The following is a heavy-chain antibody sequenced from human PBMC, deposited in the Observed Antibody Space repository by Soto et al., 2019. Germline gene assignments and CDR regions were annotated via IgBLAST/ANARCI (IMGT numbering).Heavy chain of an antibody. CDR2: INHSGST. CDR1: GGSFSGYY. Sequence: SETLSLTCAVYGGSFSGYYWSWIRQPPGKGLEWIGEINHSGSTNYNPSLKSRVTISVDTSKNQFSLRLSSVTAADTAVYYCATLYSSSWWDYYCGMDVWGQGTTVTVSS. CDR3: ATLYSSSWWDYYCGMDV. V-gene: IGHV4-34*01. J-gene: IGHJ6*02. D-gene: IGHD6-13*01.